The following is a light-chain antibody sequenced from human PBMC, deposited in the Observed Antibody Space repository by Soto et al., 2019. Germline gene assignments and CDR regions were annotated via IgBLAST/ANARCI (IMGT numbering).Light chain of an antibody. Sequence: QMTQSPSTLSASVGDRVTITCRASPNINTWLAWYQQKPGTAPRLLIYDFSTLQSGVPSRFSGSGSGTEFTLTITSLQPDDSAIYYCQQYDGYFGPGTKV. J-gene: IGKJ3*01. CDR3: QQYDGY. V-gene: IGKV1-5*01. CDR2: DFS. CDR1: PNINTW.